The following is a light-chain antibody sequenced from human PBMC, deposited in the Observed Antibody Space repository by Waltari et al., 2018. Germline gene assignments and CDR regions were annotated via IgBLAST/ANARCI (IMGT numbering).Light chain of an antibody. Sequence: EIVMTQSPVTLSVSPGESATLSSRPSQSVSSNLVWYQNKPGQAPGLLIYGASTRPTGIPGRLSGSGSGTGFTMTISSLQSEDFAVYYCQQYNNWPAIAFGQGTRLEIK. CDR2: GAS. CDR1: QSVSSN. V-gene: IGKV3D-15*01. CDR3: QQYNNWPAIA. J-gene: IGKJ5*01.